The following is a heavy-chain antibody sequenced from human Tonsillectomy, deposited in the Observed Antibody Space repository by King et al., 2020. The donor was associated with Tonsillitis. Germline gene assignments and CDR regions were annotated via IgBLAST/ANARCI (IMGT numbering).Heavy chain of an antibody. V-gene: IGHV1-18*01. CDR3: ARGFGPYYYDSSGYYPGY. J-gene: IGHJ4*02. CDR2: ISAYNGNT. Sequence: VQLVESGAEVKKPGASVKVSCKASGYTFTSYGISWVRQAPGQGLEWMGWISAYNGNTNYAQKLQGRVTMTTDTSTRTAYMELRSLRSDDTAVYYCARGFGPYYYDSSGYYPGYWGQGTLVTVSS. D-gene: IGHD3-22*01. CDR1: GYTFTSYG.